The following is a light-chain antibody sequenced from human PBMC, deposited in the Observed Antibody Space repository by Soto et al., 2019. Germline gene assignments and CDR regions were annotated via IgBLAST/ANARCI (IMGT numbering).Light chain of an antibody. V-gene: IGKV2-30*01. Sequence: DAVLTQSPLSLPVTLGQPATISCRSSQGLASREGNTYLNWFQQRPGQSPRRLIYKVSNRDSGVPDKFSGSGSGIDFTLKISRVEAEDVGVYYCMQGTHWPYTFGQGTKLEIK. J-gene: IGKJ2*01. CDR2: KVS. CDR3: MQGTHWPYT. CDR1: QGLASREGNTY.